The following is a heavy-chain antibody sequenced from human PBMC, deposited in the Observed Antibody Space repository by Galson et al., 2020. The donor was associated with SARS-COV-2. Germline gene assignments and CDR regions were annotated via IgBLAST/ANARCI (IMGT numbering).Heavy chain of an antibody. J-gene: IGHJ6*03. CDR2: ISGNGAST. Sequence: GESLKISCGASGFTFSAYAMSWVRQAPGKGLEWVSGISGNGASTYYADSVNGRFTISRDNSKDTVSLHVTSLRADDTAAYYCAKGGIGGTVFGVVNPYFQHYYMDVWGAGTTVTVSS. V-gene: IGHV3-23*01. CDR3: AKGGIGGTVFGVVNPYFQHYYMDV. D-gene: IGHD1-26*01. CDR1: GFTFSAYA.